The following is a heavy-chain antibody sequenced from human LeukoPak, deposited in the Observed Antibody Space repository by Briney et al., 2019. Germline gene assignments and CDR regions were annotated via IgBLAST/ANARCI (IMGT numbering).Heavy chain of an antibody. V-gene: IGHV3-48*04. CDR1: GFTFSSYS. CDR2: ISSSSSTI. D-gene: IGHD4-23*01. J-gene: IGHJ4*02. CDR3: ARVPTTVVIKDDY. Sequence: GGSLRLSCAASGFTFSSYSMNWVRQAPGKGLEWVSYISSSSSTIYYADSVKGRFTISRDNAKNSLYLQMNSLRAEDTAVYYCARVPTTVVIKDDYWGQGALVTVSS.